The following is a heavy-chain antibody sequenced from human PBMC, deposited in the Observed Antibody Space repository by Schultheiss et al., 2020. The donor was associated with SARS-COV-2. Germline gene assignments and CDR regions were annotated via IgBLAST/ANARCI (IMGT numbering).Heavy chain of an antibody. D-gene: IGHD2-2*01. V-gene: IGHV3-11*06. Sequence: GGSLRLSCAASGFTFSDYYMSWIRQAPGKGLEWVSYISSSSSYTNYADSVKGRFTISRDNAKNSLYLQMNSLRAEDTAVYYCARDCSSTSCRSDAFDIWGQGTMVTVSS. CDR2: ISSSSSYT. J-gene: IGHJ3*02. CDR3: ARDCSSTSCRSDAFDI. CDR1: GFTFSDYY.